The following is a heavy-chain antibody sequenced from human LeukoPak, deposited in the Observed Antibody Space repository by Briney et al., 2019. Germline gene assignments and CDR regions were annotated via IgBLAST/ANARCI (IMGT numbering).Heavy chain of an antibody. J-gene: IGHJ4*02. Sequence: PGGSLRLSCAASGFAFSSQAMGWVRQAPGKGLEWVSVISDSGSITYYADSVKGRFTISRDNSKNTLYLQMNSLRAEDTAMYYCARGFGSGWYGDYWGQGTLVTVSS. D-gene: IGHD6-19*01. CDR1: GFAFSSQA. CDR2: ISDSGSIT. V-gene: IGHV3-23*01. CDR3: ARGFGSGWYGDY.